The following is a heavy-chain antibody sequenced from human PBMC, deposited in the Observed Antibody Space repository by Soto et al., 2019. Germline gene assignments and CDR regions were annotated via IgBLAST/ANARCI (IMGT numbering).Heavy chain of an antibody. CDR2: IKQDGSEK. D-gene: IGHD6-13*01. CDR3: AREVIEQLVDY. CDR1: GFTFSSYW. J-gene: IGHJ4*02. Sequence: PGGSLRLSCAASGFTFSSYWMSWARQAPGKGLEWVANIKQDGSEKYYVDSVKGRFTISRDNAKNSLYLQMNSLRAEDTAAYYCAREVIEQLVDYWGQGTLVTVSS. V-gene: IGHV3-7*01.